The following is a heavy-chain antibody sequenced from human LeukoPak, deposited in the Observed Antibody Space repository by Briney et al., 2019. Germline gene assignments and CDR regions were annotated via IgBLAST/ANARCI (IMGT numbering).Heavy chain of an antibody. CDR3: ARVIPYYYGRFDP. Sequence: PSETLSLTCTVSGGSISTSSYYWGWVRQPPGKGLEWIGNIFYSGSTYYNPSLKSRVTISVDTSKNQFSLKLSSVTAADTAVYYCARVIPYYYGRFDPWGQGTLVTVSS. V-gene: IGHV4-39*01. CDR1: GGSISTSSYY. D-gene: IGHD3-10*01. CDR2: IFYSGST. J-gene: IGHJ5*02.